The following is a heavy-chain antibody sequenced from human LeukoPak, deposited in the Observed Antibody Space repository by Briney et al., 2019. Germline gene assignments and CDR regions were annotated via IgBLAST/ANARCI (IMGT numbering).Heavy chain of an antibody. CDR2: ISGYNGIT. Sequence: GASVKVSCKASGYSFISYGINWVRQAPGQGLEWMGWISGYNGITKYVENLQGRVTMTTDTSTSTAYMELRSLRSDDTAVYYCARELGGAGSYFFPYYAMDVWGQGTTVTVSS. J-gene: IGHJ6*02. V-gene: IGHV1-18*01. CDR3: ARELGGAGSYFFPYYAMDV. D-gene: IGHD3-10*01. CDR1: GYSFISYG.